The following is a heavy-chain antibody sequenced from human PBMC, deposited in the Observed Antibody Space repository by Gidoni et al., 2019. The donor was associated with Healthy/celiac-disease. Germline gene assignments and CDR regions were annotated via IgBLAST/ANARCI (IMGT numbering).Heavy chain of an antibody. V-gene: IGHV4-34*01. CDR1: GGSFSGYY. CDR3: ARGRNTMVRGVIGAFDI. CDR2: INHSGST. Sequence: QVQLQQWGAGLLKPSETLSLTCAVYGGSFSGYYWSCIRQPPGKGLEWIGEINHSGSTNYNPSLKSRVTISVDTSKNQFSLKLSSVTAADTAVYYCARGRNTMVRGVIGAFDIWGQGTMVTVSS. D-gene: IGHD3-10*01. J-gene: IGHJ3*02.